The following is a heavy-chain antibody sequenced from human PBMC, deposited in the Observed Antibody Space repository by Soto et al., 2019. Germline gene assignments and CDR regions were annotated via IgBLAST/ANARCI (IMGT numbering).Heavy chain of an antibody. CDR2: IYNSGTT. CDR3: ARQVGYGDYGVAFDI. Sequence: SETLSVTCTVTGGTISGYYWSWIRQAPGKGLEWIAYIYNSGTTNYNPSLKSRVTISEDTSKNQISLKLSSVTAADTAVYYCARQVGYGDYGVAFDIWGQGTMVTVSS. D-gene: IGHD4-17*01. CDR1: GGTISGYY. V-gene: IGHV4-59*08. J-gene: IGHJ3*02.